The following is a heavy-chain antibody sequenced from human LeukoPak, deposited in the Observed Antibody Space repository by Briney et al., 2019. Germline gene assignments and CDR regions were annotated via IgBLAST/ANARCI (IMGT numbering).Heavy chain of an antibody. D-gene: IGHD1-26*01. V-gene: IGHV3-7*01. CDR3: ARDKDRIVGATTH. CDR2: IKQDGSEK. Sequence: GGSLRLSCAASGFTFSSYRMSWVRQAPGKGLEWVANIKQDGSEKYYVDSVKGRFTISRDNAKNSLYLQMNSLRAEDTAVYYCARDKDRIVGATTHWGQGTLVTVSS. J-gene: IGHJ4*02. CDR1: GFTFSSYR.